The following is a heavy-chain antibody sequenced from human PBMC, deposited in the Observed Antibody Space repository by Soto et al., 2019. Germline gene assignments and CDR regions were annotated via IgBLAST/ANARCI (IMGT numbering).Heavy chain of an antibody. J-gene: IGHJ4*02. V-gene: IGHV3-21*01. CDR3: ARELIAVAGPPAP. Sequence: GGSLRLSCAASGITFSSYSMNWVRQAPGKGLEWVSSISSSSSYIYYADSVKGRFTISRDNAKNSLYLQMNSLRAEDTAVYYCARELIAVAGPPAPWGQRTLVTVSS. CDR2: ISSSSSYI. D-gene: IGHD6-19*01. CDR1: GITFSSYS.